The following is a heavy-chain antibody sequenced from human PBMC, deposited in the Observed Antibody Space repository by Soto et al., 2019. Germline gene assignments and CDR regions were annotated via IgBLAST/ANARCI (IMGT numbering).Heavy chain of an antibody. V-gene: IGHV1-18*04. CDR3: ARGIAAPGNSYDRVGRLYFDS. Sequence: ASVKVSCKASGYTFSNYHITWVRQAPGQGLEWMGWISADTGNTNYAQRLQGRVTMTTATSTSTAYMELRSLRSDDTAVYYCARGIAAPGNSYDRVGRLYFDSWVQGTLVTVSS. D-gene: IGHD6-13*01. CDR2: ISADTGNT. J-gene: IGHJ4*02. CDR1: GYTFSNYH.